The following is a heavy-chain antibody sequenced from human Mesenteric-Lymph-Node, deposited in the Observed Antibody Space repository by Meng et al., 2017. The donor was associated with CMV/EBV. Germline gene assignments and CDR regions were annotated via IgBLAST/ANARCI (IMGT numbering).Heavy chain of an antibody. D-gene: IGHD5-12*01. V-gene: IGHV4-59*01. CDR1: GGSIGNYY. J-gene: IGHJ4*02. CDR2: IYYGGTT. Sequence: CTFSGGSIGNYYWSWIRQPPGKGLEWIGYIYYGGTTNYNPSLKSRVTISVDTSKNQFSLRLSSVTAADAAVYYCARDAFTGYAFDSWGQGTLVTVSS. CDR3: ARDAFTGYAFDS.